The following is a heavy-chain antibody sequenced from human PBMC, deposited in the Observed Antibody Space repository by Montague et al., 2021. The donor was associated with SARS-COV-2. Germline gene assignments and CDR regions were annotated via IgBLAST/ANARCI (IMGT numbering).Heavy chain of an antibody. Sequence: PALVKPTQTLTLTCTFSGFSLSTPNVGVAWIRQPPGRALEWLAVIYSXGDKRYSPSLQRRLTITKGTSRNQVVLSLANVDPLDTATYYCAHLIRYYDIFTGIPFDDWGQGTQVTVSS. D-gene: IGHD3-9*01. CDR1: GFSLSTPNVG. CDR3: AHLIRYYDIFTGIPFDD. CDR2: IYSXGDK. J-gene: IGHJ4*02. V-gene: IGHV2-5*01.